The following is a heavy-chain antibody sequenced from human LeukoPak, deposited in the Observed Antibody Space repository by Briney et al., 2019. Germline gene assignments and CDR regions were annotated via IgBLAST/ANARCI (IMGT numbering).Heavy chain of an antibody. Sequence: GASVKVSCKASGYTFTGYGISWVRQAPGQGLEWMGWISAYNGNTNHAQKLQGRVTMTTDTSTSTAYMELRSLRSDDTAVYYCARGGYDILTGSYYFDYWGQGTLVTVSS. D-gene: IGHD3-9*01. CDR2: ISAYNGNT. V-gene: IGHV1-18*04. CDR3: ARGGYDILTGSYYFDY. CDR1: GYTFTGYG. J-gene: IGHJ4*02.